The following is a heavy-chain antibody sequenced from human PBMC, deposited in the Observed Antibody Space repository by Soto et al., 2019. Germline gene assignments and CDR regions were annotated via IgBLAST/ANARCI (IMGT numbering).Heavy chain of an antibody. V-gene: IGHV1-69*13. CDR3: ARVTQQQLVRYYYYGMDV. Sequence: SVKVSCKASGGTFSSYAISWVRQAPGQGLEWMGGIIPIFGTANYAQKFQGRVTITADESTSTAYMELSSLRSEDTAVYYCARVTQQQLVRYYYYGMDVWGQGTTVTVSS. CDR2: IIPIFGTA. D-gene: IGHD6-13*01. J-gene: IGHJ6*02. CDR1: GGTFSSYA.